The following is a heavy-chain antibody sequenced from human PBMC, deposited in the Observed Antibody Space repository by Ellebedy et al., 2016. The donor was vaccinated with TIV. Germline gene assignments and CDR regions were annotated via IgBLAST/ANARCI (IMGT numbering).Heavy chain of an antibody. D-gene: IGHD3-10*01. V-gene: IGHV5-51*01. CDR2: IYPGDSDT. Sequence: KVSCKGSGYSFTSYWIGWVRQMPGKGLEWMGIIYPGDSDTRYSPSFQGQVTISADKSISTAYLQWSSLKASDTAMYYCARRRNDYYGSGTYYNDYWGQGTLVTVSS. J-gene: IGHJ4*02. CDR3: ARRRNDYYGSGTYYNDY. CDR1: GYSFTSYW.